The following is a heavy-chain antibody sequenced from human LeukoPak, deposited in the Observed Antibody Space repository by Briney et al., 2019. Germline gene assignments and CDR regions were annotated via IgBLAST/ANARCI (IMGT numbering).Heavy chain of an antibody. CDR3: ARAVESYYYDSSGPGGY. Sequence: GASVKVSCKASGYTFTSYYMHWVRQAPGQGLEWMGIINPSGGSTSCAQKFQGRVTMTRDMSTSTVYMELSSLRSEDTAVYYCARAVESYYYDSSGPGGYWGQGTLVTVSS. CDR2: INPSGGST. D-gene: IGHD3-22*01. V-gene: IGHV1-46*01. J-gene: IGHJ4*02. CDR1: GYTFTSYY.